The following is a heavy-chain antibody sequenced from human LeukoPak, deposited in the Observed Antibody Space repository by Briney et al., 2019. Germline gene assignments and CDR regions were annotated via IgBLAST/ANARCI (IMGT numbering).Heavy chain of an antibody. J-gene: IGHJ4*02. Sequence: GGSLRLSCAASGFTFSSYWMSWVRQAPGKGLEWVANIEQDGSGKYYVDSVKGRFTISRDNAKNSLYLQMNSLRAEDTAVYYCARDRDMITFGGVIVRSDYWGQGTLVTVSS. CDR1: GFTFSSYW. CDR2: IEQDGSGK. D-gene: IGHD3-16*02. CDR3: ARDRDMITFGGVIVRSDY. V-gene: IGHV3-7*01.